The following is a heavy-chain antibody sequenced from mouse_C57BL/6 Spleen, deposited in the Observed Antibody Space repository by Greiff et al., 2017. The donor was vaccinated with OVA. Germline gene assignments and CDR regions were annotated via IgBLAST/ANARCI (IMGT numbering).Heavy chain of an antibody. J-gene: IGHJ4*01. CDR2: IYPGNSDT. CDR3: TRYDGSPFYAMDY. CDR1: GYTFTSYW. D-gene: IGHD2-2*01. V-gene: IGHV1-5*01. Sequence: EVQLQQSGTVLARPGASVKMSCKTSGYTFTSYWMHWVKQRPGQGLEWIGAIYPGNSDTSYNQKFKGKAKLTAVTSASTAYMELSSLTNEDSAVYYCTRYDGSPFYAMDYWGQGTSVTVSS.